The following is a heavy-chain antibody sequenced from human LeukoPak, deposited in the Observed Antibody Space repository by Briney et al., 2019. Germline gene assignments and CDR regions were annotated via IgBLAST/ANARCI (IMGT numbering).Heavy chain of an antibody. J-gene: IGHJ4*02. CDR2: TPYDGSDK. CDR3: AKHKESYCDY. Sequence: GGSLRLSCAASGFSFRSYGMHWVHQAPGKGLEWVTFTPYDGSDKYYADSVKGRFTISRDNSKNTLYLQMNSMKPEDTAVYYCAKHKESYCDYWGQGTLVTVSS. V-gene: IGHV3-30*02. CDR1: GFSFRSYG.